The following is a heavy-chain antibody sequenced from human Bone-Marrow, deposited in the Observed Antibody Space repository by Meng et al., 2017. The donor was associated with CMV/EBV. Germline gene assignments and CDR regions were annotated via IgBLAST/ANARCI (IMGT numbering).Heavy chain of an antibody. J-gene: IGHJ6*02. CDR1: GYSFTTYW. CDR2: IYPGDFKT. CDR3: ARQEKLLWFGELLSYGMDG. D-gene: IGHD3-10*01. Sequence: GESLKISCKGSGYSFTTYWIAWVRQMPGKGLEWMGMIYPGDFKTRYSPSFQGQVTISVDKSITTAYLQWSSLKASDTAMYYCARQEKLLWFGELLSYGMDGWGQGTTVTVSS. V-gene: IGHV5-51*01.